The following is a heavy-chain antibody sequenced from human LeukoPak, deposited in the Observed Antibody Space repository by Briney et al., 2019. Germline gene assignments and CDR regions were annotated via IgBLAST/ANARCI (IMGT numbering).Heavy chain of an antibody. CDR3: ARIQEEWELLGGAYYFDY. D-gene: IGHD1-26*01. V-gene: IGHV3-30-3*01. J-gene: IGHJ4*02. Sequence: GRSLRLSCAASGFTFSSYAMHWVRQAPGKGLEWVAVISYDGSNKYYADSVKGRFTISRDNSKNTLYLQMNSLRAEDTAVYYCARIQEEWELLGGAYYFDYWGQGTLVTVSS. CDR2: ISYDGSNK. CDR1: GFTFSSYA.